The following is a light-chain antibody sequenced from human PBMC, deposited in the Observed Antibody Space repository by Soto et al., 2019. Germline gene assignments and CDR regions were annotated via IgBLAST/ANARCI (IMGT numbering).Light chain of an antibody. CDR3: QQYGSSSWT. Sequence: EIVLTKSPGTLSLSPGERATLSCRASQSVSSSYLAWYQQQPGQAPTLLIYGTSSRATAIPDRFRGSGSGKDFTLTIGRLEPEDFAVYYCQQYGSSSWTFGQGTKV. V-gene: IGKV3-20*01. J-gene: IGKJ1*01. CDR1: QSVSSSY. CDR2: GTS.